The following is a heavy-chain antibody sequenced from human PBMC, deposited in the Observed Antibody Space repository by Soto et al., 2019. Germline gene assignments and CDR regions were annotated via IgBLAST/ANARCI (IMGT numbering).Heavy chain of an antibody. CDR2: IWYDGSNK. CDR3: ARDGYCTNGVCNPEYYYYYMDV. D-gene: IGHD2-8*01. Sequence: GGSLRLSCAASGFTFSSYGMHWVRQAPGKGLEWVAVIWYDGSNKYYADSVKGRFTISRDNSKNTLYLQMNSLRAEDTAVYYCARDGYCTNGVCNPEYYYYYMDVWGKGTTVTVSS. V-gene: IGHV3-33*01. J-gene: IGHJ6*03. CDR1: GFTFSSYG.